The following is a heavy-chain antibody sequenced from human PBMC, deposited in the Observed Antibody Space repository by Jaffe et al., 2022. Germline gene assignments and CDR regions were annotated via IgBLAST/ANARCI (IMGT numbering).Heavy chain of an antibody. CDR1: GGSVSSGSYY. V-gene: IGHV4-61*01. J-gene: IGHJ1*01. CDR3: ARAVGYCSSTSCYGPQH. CDR2: IYYSGST. Sequence: QVQLQESGPGLVKPSETLSLTCTVSGGSVSSGSYYWSWIRQPPGKGLEWIGYIYYSGSTNYNPSLKSRVTISVDTSKNQFSLKLSSVTAADTAVYYCARAVGYCSSTSCYGPQHWGQGTLVTVSS. D-gene: IGHD2-2*01.